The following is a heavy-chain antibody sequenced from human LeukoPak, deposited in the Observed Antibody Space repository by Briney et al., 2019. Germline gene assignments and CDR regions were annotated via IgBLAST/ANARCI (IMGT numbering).Heavy chain of an antibody. D-gene: IGHD3-22*01. J-gene: IGHJ4*02. CDR3: ARELVDTSGHYYLDY. Sequence: RGSLRLSCAASGFTFSSYTMNWVRQAPGKGLEWVSSISGGSRYIYYADSVKGRFTISRDYSLFLQMNSLRAEDTAVYYCARELVDTSGHYYLDYWGQGTLVTVSS. V-gene: IGHV3-21*01. CDR2: ISGGSRYI. CDR1: GFTFSSYT.